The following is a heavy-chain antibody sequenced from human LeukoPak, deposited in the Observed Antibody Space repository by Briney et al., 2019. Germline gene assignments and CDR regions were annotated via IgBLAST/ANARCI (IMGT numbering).Heavy chain of an antibody. D-gene: IGHD3-10*01. CDR2: INHSGST. CDR1: GGSFSGYY. CDR3: ARGCRWYGSGSYYNPDFDY. V-gene: IGHV4-34*01. Sequence: SETLSLTCAVYGGSFSGYYWSWIRQPPGKGLEWIGEINHSGSTNYNPSLKSRVTISVDTSKNQFSLKLSSVTAADTAVYYCARGCRWYGSGSYYNPDFDYWGQGTLVTVSS. J-gene: IGHJ4*02.